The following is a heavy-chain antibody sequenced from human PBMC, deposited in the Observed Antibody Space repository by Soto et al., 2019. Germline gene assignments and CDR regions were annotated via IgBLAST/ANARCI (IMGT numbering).Heavy chain of an antibody. D-gene: IGHD3-10*01. Sequence: GGSLRLSCPASGFTFSSYAMSWVRQAPGKGLEWVSAISGSGGSTYYADSVKGRFTISRDNSKNTLYLQMKSLRAEDTAVYYCAKGPGTRPVPCMDVWGQGTTVTVSS. CDR1: GFTFSSYA. CDR2: ISGSGGST. CDR3: AKGPGTRPVPCMDV. V-gene: IGHV3-23*01. J-gene: IGHJ6*02.